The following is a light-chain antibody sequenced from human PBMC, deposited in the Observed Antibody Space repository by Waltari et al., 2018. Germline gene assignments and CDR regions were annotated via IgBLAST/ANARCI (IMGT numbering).Light chain of an antibody. Sequence: DIVMTQSLATLSVSPGERATLSCRASQSVSSNLAWYQQKPGQAPRLLIYGASTRATGISARFSGSGSGTEFTLTISSLQSEDFAVYYCQQYNNWPPLTFGGGTKVEIK. CDR3: QQYNNWPPLT. J-gene: IGKJ4*01. V-gene: IGKV3-15*01. CDR2: GAS. CDR1: QSVSSN.